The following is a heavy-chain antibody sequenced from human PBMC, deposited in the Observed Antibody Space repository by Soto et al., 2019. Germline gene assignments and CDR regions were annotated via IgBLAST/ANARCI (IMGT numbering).Heavy chain of an antibody. Sequence: EVQLVESGGGLIQPGGSLRLSCAVSGFTVSNHYMSWVRQAPGKGLEGVSVIYSGGYTAYGDSVKGRFTISRDNSKNNLNLQRKSRGATAPAVFYWANAPGGGGYWGQGTLVTVSS. D-gene: IGHD3-10*01. V-gene: IGHV3-53*01. CDR1: GFTVSNHY. J-gene: IGHJ4*02. CDR2: IYSGGYT. CDR3: ANAPGGGGY.